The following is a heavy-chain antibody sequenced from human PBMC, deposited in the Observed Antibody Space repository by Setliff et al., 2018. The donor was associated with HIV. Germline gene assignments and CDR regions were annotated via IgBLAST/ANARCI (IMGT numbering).Heavy chain of an antibody. D-gene: IGHD3-3*01. Sequence: ASVKVSCKASGYTFTNFYLHWVRQAPGQGLEWVGIVNPTSGSTTYAQTFQGRVTMTGDTYTSTVYMEVSSLRSEATAVYYCARNIDMHYDFWSAYDYWGQGALVTVSS. CDR2: VNPTSGST. J-gene: IGHJ4*02. V-gene: IGHV1-46*01. CDR3: ARNIDMHYDFWSAYDY. CDR1: GYTFTNFY.